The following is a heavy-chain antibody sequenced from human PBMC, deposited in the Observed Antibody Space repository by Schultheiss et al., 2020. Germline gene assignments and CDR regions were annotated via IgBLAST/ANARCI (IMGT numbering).Heavy chain of an antibody. CDR3: ARGEYNYALDY. CDR2: ISYDGSNK. D-gene: IGHD5-18*01. V-gene: IGHV3-30-3*01. J-gene: IGHJ4*02. CDR1: GFTVSSNY. Sequence: GGSLRLSCAASGFTVSSNYMSWVRQAPGKGLEWVAVISYDGSNKYYADSVKGRFTISRDNAKNSVSLQMNSLRAEDTAVYYCARGEYNYALDYWGQGTLVTVSS.